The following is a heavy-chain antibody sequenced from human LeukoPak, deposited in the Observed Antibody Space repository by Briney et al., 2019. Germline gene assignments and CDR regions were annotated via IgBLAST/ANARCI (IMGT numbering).Heavy chain of an antibody. CDR1: GGSFSGYY. Sequence: SETLSLTCAVYGGSFSGYYWSWIRQPPGKGLEWIGEINHSGSTNYNPSLKSRVTISVDTSKNQFSLKLSSVTAADTAVYYCARQLWGRYYYMDVWGKGTTVTVSS. V-gene: IGHV4-34*01. CDR2: INHSGST. D-gene: IGHD5-18*01. J-gene: IGHJ6*03. CDR3: ARQLWGRYYYMDV.